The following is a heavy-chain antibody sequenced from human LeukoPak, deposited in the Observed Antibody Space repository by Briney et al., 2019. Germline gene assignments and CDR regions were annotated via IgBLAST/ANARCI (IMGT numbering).Heavy chain of an antibody. J-gene: IGHJ4*02. V-gene: IGHV4-34*01. CDR3: AGYHNWFLNDH. CDR1: GGSFSDYY. Sequence: SENLSLTCAVYGGSFSDYYWSWFRQPPGKGLEWIGEIYPSGATFYNPSLKSRVTVSKDTSKSQFSLNLRFVTAADTALYYCAGYHNWFLNDHWGQGTLVTVSS. CDR2: IYPSGAT. D-gene: IGHD1-1*01.